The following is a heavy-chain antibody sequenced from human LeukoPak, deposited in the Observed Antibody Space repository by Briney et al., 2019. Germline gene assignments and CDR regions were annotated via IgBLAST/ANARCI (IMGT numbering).Heavy chain of an antibody. CDR2: MNHNSGNP. CDR3: ARSYYDFWSGSYYYMDA. J-gene: IGHJ6*03. Sequence: GASVYVSFKASVYTFTSYVINWVRQATGQGLAWMGWMNHNSGNPGYAQKFQARVTTTRNTAISTDYMELSSLRSEDTAVYYCARSYYDFWSGSYYYMDAWGKGTTVTVFS. CDR1: VYTFTSYV. V-gene: IGHV1-8*03. D-gene: IGHD3-3*01.